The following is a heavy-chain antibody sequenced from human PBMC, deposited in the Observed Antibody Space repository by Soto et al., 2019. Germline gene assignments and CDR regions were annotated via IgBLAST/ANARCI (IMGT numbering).Heavy chain of an antibody. D-gene: IGHD3-10*01. V-gene: IGHV3-33*01. J-gene: IGHJ6*02. CDR3: ARDHRSGSSNRPLYYYYYYGMDV. CDR1: GFTFSSYG. Sequence: GGSLRLSCAASGFTFSSYGMHWVRQAPGKGLEWVAVIWYDGSNKYYADSVKGRFTISRDNSKNTLYLQMNGLRAEDTAVYYCARDHRSGSSNRPLYYYYYYGMDVWGQGTTVTVSS. CDR2: IWYDGSNK.